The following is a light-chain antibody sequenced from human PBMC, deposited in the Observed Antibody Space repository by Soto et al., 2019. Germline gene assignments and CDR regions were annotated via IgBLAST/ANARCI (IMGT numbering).Light chain of an antibody. Sequence: QSVLTQPASVSGSPGQSITISCTGTSSDIGNYDYVSWYQQHPGKAPKLPISEVSNRPSGVSFRFSGSKSGTTASLTISGLQAEDEADYYCSSYTRTSSYVFGGGTKVTV. CDR2: EVS. V-gene: IGLV2-14*01. CDR3: SSYTRTSSYV. CDR1: SSDIGNYDY. J-gene: IGLJ1*01.